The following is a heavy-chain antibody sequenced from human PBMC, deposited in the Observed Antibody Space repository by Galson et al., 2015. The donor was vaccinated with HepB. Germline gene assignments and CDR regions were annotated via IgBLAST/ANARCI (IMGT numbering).Heavy chain of an antibody. Sequence: SLRLSCAASGFTLDAYDISWVRQAPGRGLQWVSAISQNDISTHYAAPVEGRFTISRQKSKNVVVVQMKRLKVEDTAVYYCARGSPTSFYHYYMDVWGKGTTVTVSS. V-gene: IGHV3-23*01. J-gene: IGHJ6*03. D-gene: IGHD2/OR15-2a*01. CDR2: ISQNDIST. CDR3: ARGSPTSFYHYYMDV. CDR1: GFTLDAYD.